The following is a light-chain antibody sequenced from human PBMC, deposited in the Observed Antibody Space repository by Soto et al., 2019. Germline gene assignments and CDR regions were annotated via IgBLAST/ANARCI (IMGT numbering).Light chain of an antibody. CDR2: DAS. J-gene: IGKJ1*01. CDR3: QRYNSYPWT. V-gene: IGKV1-5*01. CDR1: QSISSW. Sequence: DLQMTQSPSTLSASVGDRVTITCRASQSISSWLDWYQQKPGEAPKLLIYDASSLESGVPYRVSGSGSGTEVTLTISSLQNDDFATYYCQRYNSYPWTFGQGTKVDI.